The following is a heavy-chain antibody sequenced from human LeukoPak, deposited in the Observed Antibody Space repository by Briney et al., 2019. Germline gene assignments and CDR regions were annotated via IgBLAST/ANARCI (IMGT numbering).Heavy chain of an antibody. V-gene: IGHV3-30*03. CDR2: ISYDGSNK. CDR3: ARGPGGWLRFRPWYYYYMDV. J-gene: IGHJ6*03. D-gene: IGHD5-12*01. CDR1: GFTFSSYG. Sequence: PGGSLRLSCAASGFTFSSYGMHWVRQAPGKGLEWVAVISYDGSNKYYADSVKGRFTISRDNSKNSLYLQMNSLRAEDTAVYYCARGPGGWLRFRPWYYYYMDVWGKGTTVTISS.